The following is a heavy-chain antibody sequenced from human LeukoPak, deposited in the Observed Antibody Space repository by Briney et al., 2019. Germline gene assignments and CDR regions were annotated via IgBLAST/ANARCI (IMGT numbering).Heavy chain of an antibody. J-gene: IGHJ5*02. V-gene: IGHV4-38-2*01. CDR2: VYYTVIS. CDR1: VVSMSSGYY. CDR3: ARSGTNGTDHWFDP. Sequence: SETLSLTCGVPVVSMSSGYYWAWIRQPPGKGLEWIGSVYYTVISYYGPSLNSRVTISLDTSKNQLSLKLTSVTAADTAVYYCARSGTNGTDHWFDPWGQGTLVTVSS. D-gene: IGHD1-1*01.